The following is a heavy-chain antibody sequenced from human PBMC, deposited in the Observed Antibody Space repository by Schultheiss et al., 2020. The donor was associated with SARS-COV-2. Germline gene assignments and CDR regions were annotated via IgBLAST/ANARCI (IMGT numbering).Heavy chain of an antibody. CDR3: ARLWGVATYWADYYYYGMDV. V-gene: IGHV4-59*08. CDR2: IYYSGST. D-gene: IGHD5-12*01. J-gene: IGHJ6*02. Sequence: SETLSLTCSVSGDFISSYYWSWIRQPPGKGLEWIGYIYYSGSTNYNPSLKSRVTISVDTSKNQFSLKLSSVTAADTAVYYCARLWGVATYWADYYYYGMDVWGQGTTVTVSS. CDR1: GDFISSYY.